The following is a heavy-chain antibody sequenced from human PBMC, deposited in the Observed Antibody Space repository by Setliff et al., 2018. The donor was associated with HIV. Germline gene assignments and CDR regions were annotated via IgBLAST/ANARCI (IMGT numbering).Heavy chain of an antibody. CDR2: INVNNDGT. D-gene: IGHD3-22*01. J-gene: IGHJ4*02. CDR1: GYTFTSHY. CDR3: ARAYDSSGDMDY. V-gene: IGHV1-2*02. Sequence: ASVKVSCKASGYTFTSHYMHWVRQAPGQGLEWMGWINVNNDGTNYAQKFQGRVSMTSDTSISTAYMDLGTLTSDDTADYYCARAYDSSGDMDYWGRGTLVTV.